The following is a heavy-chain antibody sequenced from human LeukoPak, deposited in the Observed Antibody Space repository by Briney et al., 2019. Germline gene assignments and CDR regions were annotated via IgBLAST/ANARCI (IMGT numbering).Heavy chain of an antibody. CDR3: ARAPVVGSGYYYDY. Sequence: ASVKVSCKASGYTFTSYDINWVRQATGQGLEWMGWMNPNSGNTGYAQKFQGRVTMTRNTSISTAYMELSSLRSEDTAVYYYARAPVVGSGYYYDYWGQGTLVTVSS. J-gene: IGHJ4*02. CDR2: MNPNSGNT. CDR1: GYTFTSYD. V-gene: IGHV1-8*01. D-gene: IGHD3-22*01.